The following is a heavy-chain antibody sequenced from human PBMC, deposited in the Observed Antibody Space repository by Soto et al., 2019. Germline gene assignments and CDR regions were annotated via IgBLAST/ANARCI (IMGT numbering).Heavy chain of an antibody. D-gene: IGHD3-22*01. CDR1: GFSVSAYT. CDR3: EKDDYYDSSGPFDY. Sequence: VGSLRLSCAASGFSVSAYTVHCVRQAPGKGLEWVAVISSDGNHKYYADSVKGRFTISRDNSKNTLYLQMNSLRAEDTAVYYCEKDDYYDSSGPFDYWGQGTLVTVSS. J-gene: IGHJ4*02. CDR2: ISSDGNHK. V-gene: IGHV3-30-3*01.